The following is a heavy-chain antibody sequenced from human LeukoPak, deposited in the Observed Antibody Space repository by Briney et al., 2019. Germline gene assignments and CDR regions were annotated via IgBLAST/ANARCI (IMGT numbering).Heavy chain of an antibody. Sequence: PGGSLRLSCAASGFTFSNYAMHWVRQAPGKGLEWVAVIFYDGSIQYYADSVRGRFTISRDNSRNTVYLQMNSLRAEDTAVYYCAKDDRWLQFCCWGQGTLVTVSA. J-gene: IGHJ4*02. V-gene: IGHV3-30*04. CDR3: AKDDRWLQFCC. D-gene: IGHD5-24*01. CDR2: IFYDGSIQ. CDR1: GFTFSNYA.